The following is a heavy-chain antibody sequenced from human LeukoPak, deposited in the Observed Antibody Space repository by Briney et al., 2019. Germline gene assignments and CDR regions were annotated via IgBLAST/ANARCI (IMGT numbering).Heavy chain of an antibody. CDR1: GGSFSGYY. CDR2: INHSGST. J-gene: IGHJ5*02. Sequence: SETLSLTCAVYGGSFSGYYWSWIRQPPGKGLEWIGEINHSGSTNYNPSLKSRVTISVDTSKNQFSLKLSSVTAADTAVYYCARVQKGGYSNWFDPWGQGTLVTVSS. CDR3: ARVQKGGYSNWFDP. V-gene: IGHV4-34*01. D-gene: IGHD3-22*01.